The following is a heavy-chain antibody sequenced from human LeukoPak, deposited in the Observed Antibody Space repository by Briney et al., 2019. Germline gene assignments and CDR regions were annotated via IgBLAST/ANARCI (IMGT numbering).Heavy chain of an antibody. Sequence: GQSLRLSCAASGFTFSSYGMHWVRQAPGKGLEWVAVISYDGSNKYYADSVKGRFTISRDNSKNTQYLQMNSLRAEDTAVYYCARAPLTWMRGGCFSAADYGGQGTLVTVSS. CDR2: ISYDGSNK. J-gene: IGHJ4*02. V-gene: IGHV3-30*03. CDR3: ARAPLTWMRGGCFSAADY. CDR1: GFTFSSYG. D-gene: IGHD2-21*01.